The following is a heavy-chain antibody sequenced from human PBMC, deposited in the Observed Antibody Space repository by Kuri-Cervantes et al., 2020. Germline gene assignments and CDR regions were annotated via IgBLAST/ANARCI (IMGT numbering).Heavy chain of an antibody. V-gene: IGHV2-70*01. Sequence: SGPTLVKPTQTLALTCTFSGFSLSTSGVAVSWIRQPPGKALEWLALIDWDDDKYYSTSLKTRLTISKDTSKNQVVLTMTNMDPVDTATYYCARIVGDYIWGSYRYDAFDIWGQGTMVTVSS. J-gene: IGHJ3*02. CDR2: IDWDDDK. D-gene: IGHD3-16*02. CDR3: ARIVGDYIWGSYRYDAFDI. CDR1: GFSLSTSGVA.